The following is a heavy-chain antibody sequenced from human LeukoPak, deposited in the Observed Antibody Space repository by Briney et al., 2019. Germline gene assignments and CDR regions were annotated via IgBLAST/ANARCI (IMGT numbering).Heavy chain of an antibody. CDR3: ARVVSYYGSGSYPLDY. CDR1: GFTFSSYW. V-gene: IGHV3-7*01. J-gene: IGHJ4*02. Sequence: GGSLRLSCAASGFTFSSYWMSWVRQAPGKGLEWVANIKQDGSEKYYVDSVKGRFTISRDNAKNSLYLQMNSLRAEDTAVYYCARVVSYYGSGSYPLDYWGQGTLVTVSS. D-gene: IGHD3-10*01. CDR2: IKQDGSEK.